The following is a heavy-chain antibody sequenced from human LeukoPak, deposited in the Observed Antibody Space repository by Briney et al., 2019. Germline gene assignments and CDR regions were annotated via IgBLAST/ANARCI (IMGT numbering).Heavy chain of an antibody. CDR2: IYYSGST. V-gene: IGHV4-39*07. CDR1: GGSISSSSYY. J-gene: IGHJ4*02. Sequence: SETLSLTCTVSGGSISSSSYYWGWIRQPPGKGLEWIGSIYYSGSTYYNPSLKSRVTISVDTSKNQFSLKLNSVTAADTAVYYCARVRESLYYFDYWGQGTLVTVSS. D-gene: IGHD5-24*01. CDR3: ARVRESLYYFDY.